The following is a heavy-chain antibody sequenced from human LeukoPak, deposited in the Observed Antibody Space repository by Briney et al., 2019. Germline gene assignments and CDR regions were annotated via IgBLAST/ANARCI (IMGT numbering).Heavy chain of an antibody. CDR1: GFTFSSYW. CDR2: ISTTSSYI. Sequence: GGSLRLSCAASGFTFSSYWMSWVRQAPGKGLEWVSSISTTSSYIYYADVVKGRFTISRDNAKNSLYLQMNSLRAEDTAVYYCAREPGGGYYGSGIYSNFDSWGQGTLVTVSS. V-gene: IGHV3-21*01. J-gene: IGHJ4*02. CDR3: AREPGGGYYGSGIYSNFDS. D-gene: IGHD3-10*01.